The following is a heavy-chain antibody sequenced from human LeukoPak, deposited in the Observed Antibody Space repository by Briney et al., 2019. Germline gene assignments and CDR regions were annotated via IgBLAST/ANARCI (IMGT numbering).Heavy chain of an antibody. J-gene: IGHJ4*02. CDR2: ISSSSSYI. V-gene: IGHV3-21*01. CDR1: GFTFNSYS. CDR3: ARAHYCSGGSCYLDY. Sequence: PGGSLRLSCAASGFTFNSYSMNWVRQAPGKGLEWVSSISSSSSYIYYADSVKGRFTISRDNAKNSLYLQMNSLRAEDTAVYYCARAHYCSGGSCYLDYWGQGTLVTVSS. D-gene: IGHD2-15*01.